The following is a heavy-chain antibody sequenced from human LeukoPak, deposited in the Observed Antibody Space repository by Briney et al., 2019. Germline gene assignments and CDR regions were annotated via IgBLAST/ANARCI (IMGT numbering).Heavy chain of an antibody. J-gene: IGHJ4*02. V-gene: IGHV4-30-4*01. CDR2: IYYSGST. D-gene: IGHD2-15*01. CDR3: ARALAQGYCSGGSCSDDRYYFDY. CDR1: GGSISSGDYY. Sequence: NPPQTLSLTCTVSGGSISSGDYYWSWIRQPPGKGLEWIGYIYYSGSTYYNPSLKSRVTISVDTSKNQFSLKLSSVTAADTAVYYCARALAQGYCSGGSCSDDRYYFDYWGQGTLVTVSS.